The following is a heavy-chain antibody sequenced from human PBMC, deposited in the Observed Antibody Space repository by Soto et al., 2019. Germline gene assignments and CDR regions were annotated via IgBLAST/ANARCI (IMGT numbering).Heavy chain of an antibody. Sequence: GVSLIRSCASSGFTFISYSISLFLQAPGKGLEWVSAISVSVCSTYYAYSVKFRFTISRDNSKNTLYLQMNSLRAEDNAVYYCAKESIWEVRGLHFEYWGTGNLVTVSS. CDR2: ISVSVCST. V-gene: IGHV3-23*01. J-gene: IGHJ4*02. CDR1: GFTFISYS. D-gene: IGHD3-10*01. CDR3: AKESIWEVRGLHFEY.